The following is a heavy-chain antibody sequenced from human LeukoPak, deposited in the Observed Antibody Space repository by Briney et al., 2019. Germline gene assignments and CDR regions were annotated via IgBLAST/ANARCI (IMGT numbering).Heavy chain of an antibody. Sequence: GGSLRLSCAVSGFSFSNAWMTWVRQAPGKGLEWVGRIKSKTGGGTTDYAAPVKGRLTISRDDSKNTLYLQMNSLKTEDTAVYYCTTTGDYGDYVVDYWGQGTLVTVSS. J-gene: IGHJ4*02. V-gene: IGHV3-15*01. D-gene: IGHD4-17*01. CDR3: TTTGDYGDYVVDY. CDR2: IKSKTGGGTT. CDR1: GFSFSNAW.